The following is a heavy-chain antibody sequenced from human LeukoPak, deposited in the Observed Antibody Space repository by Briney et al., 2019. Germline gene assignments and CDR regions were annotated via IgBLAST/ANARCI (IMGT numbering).Heavy chain of an antibody. D-gene: IGHD5-18*01. J-gene: IGHJ4*02. CDR1: GGSVSSGGFY. CDR3: ARGGMVNPFDY. CDR2: IYHSGST. V-gene: IGHV4-30-2*01. Sequence: PSETLSLTCTVSGGSVSSGGFYWTWIRQPPGKGLEWIGYIYHSGSTYYNPSLKSRVTISVDRSKNQFSLKLSSVTAADTAVYYCARGGMVNPFDYWGQGTLVTVSS.